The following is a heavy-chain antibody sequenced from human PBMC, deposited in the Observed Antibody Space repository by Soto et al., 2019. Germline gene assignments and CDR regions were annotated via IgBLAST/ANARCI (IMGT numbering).Heavy chain of an antibody. CDR2: IYYSGST. V-gene: IGHV4-39*01. D-gene: IGHD3-10*01. CDR1: GGSISSSSYY. J-gene: IGHJ6*03. Sequence: SETLSLTCPVSGGSISSSSYYLGWIHQPPGKGLEWIGSIYYSGSTYYNPSLKSRVTISVDTSKNQFSLKLSSVTAADTAVYYCARLRITMVRGVIITSPGYYYYMDVWGKGTTVTVSS. CDR3: ARLRITMVRGVIITSPGYYYYMDV.